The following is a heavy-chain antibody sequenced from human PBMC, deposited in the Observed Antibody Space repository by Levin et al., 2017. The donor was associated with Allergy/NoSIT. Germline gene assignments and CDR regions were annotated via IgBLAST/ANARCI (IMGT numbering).Heavy chain of an antibody. J-gene: IGHJ4*02. V-gene: IGHV4-59*01. CDR2: IYYSGST. Sequence: PSETLSLTCTVSGGSISSYYWSWIRQPPGKGLEWIGYIYYSGSTNYNPSLKSRVTISVDTSKNQFSLKLSSVTAADTAVYYCARGGSSSSSVSRFDYWGQGTLVTVSS. CDR3: ARGGSSSSSVSRFDY. D-gene: IGHD6-6*01. CDR1: GGSISSYY.